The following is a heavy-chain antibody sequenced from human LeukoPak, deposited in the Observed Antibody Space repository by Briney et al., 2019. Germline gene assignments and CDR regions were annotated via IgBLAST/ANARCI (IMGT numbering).Heavy chain of an antibody. V-gene: IGHV1-2*02. J-gene: IGHJ6*02. D-gene: IGHD3-22*01. CDR3: ARGGGGARVVVTSFYYYGMDV. CDR1: GYTFTGYY. Sequence: GASVKVSCKASGYTFTGYYMHWVRQAPGQGLEWMGWINPNSGGTNYAQKFQGRVTMTRDTSISTAYMELSRLRSDDTAVYYCARGGGGARVVVTSFYYYGMDVWGQGTTVTVSS. CDR2: INPNSGGT.